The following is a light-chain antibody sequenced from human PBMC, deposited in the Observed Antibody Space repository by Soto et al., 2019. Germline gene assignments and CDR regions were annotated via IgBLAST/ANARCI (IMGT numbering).Light chain of an antibody. Sequence: EIVLTQSPGTLSLSPGERVTLSCRASQSVSSSYLAWYQQKPGQAPRLLIYGASIRATGIPDRFSGSGSGTDFHLNISRLEHDEFAVYYCQKYGSSLPYPFGQGNKLEIK. CDR3: QKYGSSLPYP. J-gene: IGKJ2*01. CDR1: QSVSSSY. CDR2: GAS. V-gene: IGKV3-20*01.